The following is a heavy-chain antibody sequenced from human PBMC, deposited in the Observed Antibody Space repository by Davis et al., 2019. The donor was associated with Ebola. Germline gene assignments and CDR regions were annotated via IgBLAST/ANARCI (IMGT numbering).Heavy chain of an antibody. CDR2: IYYSGST. J-gene: IGHJ4*02. D-gene: IGHD3-22*01. CDR1: GGSISSSSYY. V-gene: IGHV4-39*01. CDR3: ARAFSSGSITPFDY. Sequence: MPSETLSLTCTVSGGSISSSSYYWGWIRQPPGKGLEWIGSIYYSGSTYYNPSLKSRVTISVDTSKNQFSLKLSSVTAADTAVYYCARAFSSGSITPFDYWGQGTLVTVSS.